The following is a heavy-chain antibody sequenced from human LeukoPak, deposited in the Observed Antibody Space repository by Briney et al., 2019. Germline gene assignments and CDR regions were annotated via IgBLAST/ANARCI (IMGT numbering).Heavy chain of an antibody. CDR2: IYYSGST. Sequence: PSETLSLTCTVSGVSISSYYWSWIRQPPGKGLEWIGYIYYSGSTNYNPSLKSRVTISIDTSKNQYSLKLSSVTAADTAVYYCARVLRDYYDSSGYLWFDPWGQGTLVTVSS. J-gene: IGHJ5*02. D-gene: IGHD3-22*01. CDR1: GVSISSYY. V-gene: IGHV4-59*01. CDR3: ARVLRDYYDSSGYLWFDP.